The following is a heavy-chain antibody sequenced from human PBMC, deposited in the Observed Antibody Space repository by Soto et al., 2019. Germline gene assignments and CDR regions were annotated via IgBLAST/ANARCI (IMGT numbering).Heavy chain of an antibody. J-gene: IGHJ4*02. CDR2: IYYSGST. Sequence: SETLSLTCTVSGGSISSGGYYWSWIRQHPGKGLEWIGYIYYSGSTYYNPSLKSRVTISVDTSKNQFSLKLSSVTAADTAAYYCARDHCSSTSCQWGIFDYWGQGTLVTVS. CDR3: ARDHCSSTSCQWGIFDY. CDR1: GGSISSGGYY. V-gene: IGHV4-31*03. D-gene: IGHD2-2*01.